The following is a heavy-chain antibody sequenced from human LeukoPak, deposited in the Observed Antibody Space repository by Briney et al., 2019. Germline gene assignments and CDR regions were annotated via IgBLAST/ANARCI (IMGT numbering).Heavy chain of an antibody. CDR1: GFTFSDYW. Sequence: GGSLRLSCAASGFTFSDYWMTWVRQAPGKGLERLATIKKDGSEKYYVDSVKGRFTISRDNSKNTLYLQMNSLRAEDTAVYYCARDVEAYCGGDCYSDYWGQGTLVTVSS. V-gene: IGHV3-7*01. CDR2: IKKDGSEK. CDR3: ARDVEAYCGGDCYSDY. J-gene: IGHJ4*02. D-gene: IGHD2-21*02.